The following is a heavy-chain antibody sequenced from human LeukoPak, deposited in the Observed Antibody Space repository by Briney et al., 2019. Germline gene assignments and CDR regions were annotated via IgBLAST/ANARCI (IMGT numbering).Heavy chain of an antibody. D-gene: IGHD6-19*01. CDR2: IGTAGDT. V-gene: IGHV3-13*01. J-gene: IGHJ6*02. Sequence: GGSLRLSCAASGFTFSSYDMHWVRQATGKGLEWVSAIGTAGDTYYPGSVKGRFTISRENAKNSLYLQMNSLRAGDTAVYYCARGPSGWSPGGYYYYGMDVWGQGTTVTVPS. CDR3: ARGPSGWSPGGYYYYGMDV. CDR1: GFTFSSYD.